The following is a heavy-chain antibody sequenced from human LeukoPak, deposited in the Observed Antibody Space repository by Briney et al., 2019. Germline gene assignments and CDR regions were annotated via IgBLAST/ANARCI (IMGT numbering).Heavy chain of an antibody. Sequence: PSETLSLTCTVSGGSISSSSHYWGWIRQPPGKGLEWIGSIYYSGSTYYNPSLKSRVTISVDTSKNQFSLKLSSVTAADTAVYYCARDIPLVAGTSDNWFDPWGQGTLVTVSS. D-gene: IGHD6-19*01. CDR2: IYYSGST. CDR3: ARDIPLVAGTSDNWFDP. CDR1: GGSISSSSHY. V-gene: IGHV4-39*07. J-gene: IGHJ5*02.